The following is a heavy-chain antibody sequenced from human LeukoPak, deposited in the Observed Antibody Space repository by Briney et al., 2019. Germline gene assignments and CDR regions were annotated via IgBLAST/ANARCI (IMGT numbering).Heavy chain of an antibody. D-gene: IGHD6-19*01. J-gene: IGHJ4*02. CDR1: GGSIIGFY. Sequence: SETLSLTCTVSGGSIIGFYWSWFRQPPGNGLEYIGYIYYSGNTHYSPSLKSRVTMSVDTSKNQFSLKLSSVTAADTAVYYCARGRMYSSGWEGNDYWGQGTLVTVSS. V-gene: IGHV4-59*12. CDR3: ARGRMYSSGWEGNDY. CDR2: IYYSGNT.